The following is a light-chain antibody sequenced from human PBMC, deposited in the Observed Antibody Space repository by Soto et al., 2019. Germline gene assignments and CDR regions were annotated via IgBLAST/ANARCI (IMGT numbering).Light chain of an antibody. J-gene: IGKJ5*01. CDR3: QQRQYWPPIT. V-gene: IGKV3-11*01. CDR1: QSVSSY. CDR2: GAS. Sequence: EIVLTQSPGTLSLSPGERATLSCRASQSVSSYLAWYQQKPGQAPRLLIYGASNRAAGIPARFSGSGSGTDFTLTISSLEPEDFAIYYCQQRQYWPPITFGQGTRLEIK.